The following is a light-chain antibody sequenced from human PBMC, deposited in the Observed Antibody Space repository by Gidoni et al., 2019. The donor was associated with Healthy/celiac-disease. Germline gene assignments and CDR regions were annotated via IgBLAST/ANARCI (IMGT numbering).Light chain of an antibody. CDR3: QQRYSTP. V-gene: IGKV1-39*01. CDR1: QSIISY. CDR2: AAS. J-gene: IGKJ5*01. Sequence: IQITQYPSSLSASVGDRVTITCRASQSIISYLNWYKQKTGKAPKLLIYAASSLQSGFPSRFSGSGSRTDVTLTIRSLQPEDFATYYCQQRYSTPVXQXTRLEIK.